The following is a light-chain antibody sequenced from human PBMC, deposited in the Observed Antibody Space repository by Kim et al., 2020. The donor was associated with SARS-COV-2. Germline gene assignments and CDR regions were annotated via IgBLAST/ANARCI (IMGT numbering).Light chain of an antibody. Sequence: QSVLTQPPSASVTPGQRVIISCSGSSSNIGRDTVNWYQQLPGTAPKVLIYSNNQRPSGVPDRFSGSKSGTSASLAISGLQSEDEADYYCEAWDDSLNGPVFGGGTKLTVL. CDR3: EAWDDSLNGPV. CDR1: SSNIGRDT. J-gene: IGLJ2*01. V-gene: IGLV1-44*01. CDR2: SNN.